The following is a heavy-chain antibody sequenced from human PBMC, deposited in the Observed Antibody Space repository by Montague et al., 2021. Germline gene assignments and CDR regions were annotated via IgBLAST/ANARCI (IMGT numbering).Heavy chain of an antibody. V-gene: IGHV3-9*01. CDR2: INGNSITI. CDR3: VKDTRDYYPDF. J-gene: IGHJ4*02. Sequence: SLRLSCAASGFIFNSYVMNWVRQAPGKGLEWVSGINGNSITIAYADSVKGRFTISRDNAKNSLYLQMNSLRAEDTAFYYCVKDTRDYYPDFWGQGILVTVSS. D-gene: IGHD3-3*01. CDR1: GFIFNSYV.